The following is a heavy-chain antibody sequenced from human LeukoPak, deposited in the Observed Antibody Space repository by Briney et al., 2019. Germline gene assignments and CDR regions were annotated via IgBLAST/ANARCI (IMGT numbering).Heavy chain of an antibody. CDR1: GLSFSSSA. J-gene: IGHJ6*02. V-gene: IGHV3-11*03. D-gene: IGHD4-17*01. Sequence: PGGSLRLSCTASGLSFSSSAMSWIRQAPGKGLEWVSYISSSSSYTNYADSVKGRFTISRDNAKNSLYLQMNSLRAEDTAVYYCACGTTVTYYYYGMDVWGQGTTVTVSS. CDR3: ACGTTVTYYYYGMDV. CDR2: ISSSSSYT.